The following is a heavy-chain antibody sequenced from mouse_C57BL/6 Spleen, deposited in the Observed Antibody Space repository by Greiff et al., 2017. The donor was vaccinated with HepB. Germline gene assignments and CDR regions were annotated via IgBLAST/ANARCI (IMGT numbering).Heavy chain of an antibody. D-gene: IGHD2-4*01. CDR3: AISHEYDDPFAY. CDR2: ISSGSSTI. CDR1: GFTFSDYG. J-gene: IGHJ3*01. V-gene: IGHV5-17*01. Sequence: EVQLVESGGGLVKPGGSLKLSCAASGFTFSDYGMHWVRQAPEKGLEWVAYISSGSSTIYYADTVKGRFTISRDNAKNTLFLQMTSQRYEDTAMYYCAISHEYDDPFAYWGQGTLVTVSA.